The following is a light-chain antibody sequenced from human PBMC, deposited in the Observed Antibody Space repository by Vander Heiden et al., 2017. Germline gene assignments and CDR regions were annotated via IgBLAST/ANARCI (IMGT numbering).Light chain of an antibody. CDR1: QSISSW. J-gene: IGKJ3*01. Sequence: DIQMTQSPSTLSASVGDRVTITCRASQSISSWLAWYQQKPGKAPKLLIYKASSLESGVPSRFSGSGSGTEFTLTISSLQPDDFATYYGQQYNSYFGPGTKVDIK. V-gene: IGKV1-5*03. CDR3: QQYNSY. CDR2: KAS.